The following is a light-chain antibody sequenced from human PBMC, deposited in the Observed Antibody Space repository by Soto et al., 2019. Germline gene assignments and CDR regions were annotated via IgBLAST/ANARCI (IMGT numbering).Light chain of an antibody. CDR3: SSYTSSSTVV. Sequence: QSALTQPASVSGSPGQSITISCTGTSSDVGGHDYVSWYQQLPDKVPKLMIYDVTYRPSGVSNRFSGSKSGNTASLTISGLQAEDEGDYYCSSYTSSSTVVFGGGTKLTVL. V-gene: IGLV2-14*01. CDR2: DVT. J-gene: IGLJ3*02. CDR1: SSDVGGHDY.